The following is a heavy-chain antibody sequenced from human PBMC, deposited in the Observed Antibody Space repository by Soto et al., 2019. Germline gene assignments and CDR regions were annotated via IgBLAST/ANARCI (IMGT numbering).Heavy chain of an antibody. V-gene: IGHV4-31*03. D-gene: IGHD5-12*01. CDR2: IYYSGST. CDR1: GGSISSGGYY. CDR3: ARDLGGYDFPDAFDI. J-gene: IGHJ3*02. Sequence: KASETLSLTCTASGGSISSGGYYWSWIRQHPGKGLEWIGYIYYSGSTYYNPSLKSRVTISVDTSKNQFSLKLSSVTAADTAVYYCARDLGGYDFPDAFDIWGQGTMVTVSS.